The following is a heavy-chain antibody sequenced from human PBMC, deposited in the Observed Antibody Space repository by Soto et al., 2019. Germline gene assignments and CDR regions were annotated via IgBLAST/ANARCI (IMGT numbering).Heavy chain of an antibody. CDR1: GDSISSADYY. D-gene: IGHD1-1*01. V-gene: IGHV4-30-4*01. J-gene: IGHJ6*02. Sequence: SETLSLTCTVSGDSISSADYYGSWIRQTPGKGLEWIGHIFYSGTTYYNPSLKSRLTISVDTSKNHFSLRLTSVTAADTAVYYCARGLWVEPELYYYGMDVWGQGTTVTVSS. CDR3: ARGLWVEPELYYYGMDV. CDR2: IFYSGTT.